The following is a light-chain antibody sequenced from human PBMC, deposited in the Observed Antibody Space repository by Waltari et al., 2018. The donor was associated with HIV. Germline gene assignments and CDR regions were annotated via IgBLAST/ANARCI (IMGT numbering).Light chain of an antibody. CDR1: SGHNNYV. CDR2: LNSDGRH. J-gene: IGLJ3*02. Sequence: QVVLTQPPSASASLGASVRLTCTLSSGHNNYVLAWPQQQPEKGPRFLMKLNSDGRHSKGDGVPDRFSGSSSGAARYLIISSLQSEDAADYFCQTWRTGLQVFGGGTRLTVL. CDR3: QTWRTGLQV. V-gene: IGLV4-69*02.